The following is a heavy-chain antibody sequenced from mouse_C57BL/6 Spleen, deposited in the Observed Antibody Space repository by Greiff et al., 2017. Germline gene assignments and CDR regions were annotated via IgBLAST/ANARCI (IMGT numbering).Heavy chain of an antibody. CDR2: IYPGDGDT. Sequence: QVQLQQSGPELVKPGASVKISCKASGYAFSSSWMNWVKPRPGKGLEWIGRIYPGDGDTNYNGKFKGKATLTAAKSSSTSYMQLSRLTSEDAAVYFCANFGDYYGSSYWYFDVWGTGTTVTVSS. V-gene: IGHV1-82*01. J-gene: IGHJ1*03. CDR3: ANFGDYYGSSYWYFDV. D-gene: IGHD1-1*01. CDR1: GYAFSSSW.